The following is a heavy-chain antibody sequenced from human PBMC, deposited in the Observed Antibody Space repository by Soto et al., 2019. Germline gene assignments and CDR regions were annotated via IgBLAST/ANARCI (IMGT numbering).Heavy chain of an antibody. J-gene: IGHJ5*02. CDR3: VRERAVDPPYNWFDP. CDR1: CGSISRRDYY. D-gene: IGHD5-12*01. V-gene: IGHV4-30-4*01. CDR2: IYYSGST. Sequence: PSETLSLTCTVSCGSISRRDYYWGWIRQPPGKGLEWIGYIYYSGSTYYNPSLKSRVTVSVDTSKNQFSLKLYSVTAADTAVYYCVRERAVDPPYNWFDPWGQGTLVTVSS.